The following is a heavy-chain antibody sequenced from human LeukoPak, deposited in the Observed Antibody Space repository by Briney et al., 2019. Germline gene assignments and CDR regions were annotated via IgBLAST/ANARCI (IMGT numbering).Heavy chain of an antibody. CDR1: GYTFTSYG. CDR2: ISAYNGNT. V-gene: IGHV1-18*01. D-gene: IGHD5-12*01. Sequence: ASVKVSCKASGYTFTSYGISWVRQAPGQGLEWMRWISAYNGNTNYAQKLQGRVTMTTDTSTSTAYMELRSLRSDDTAVYYCARDDIVATGSPFDYWGQGTLVTVSS. J-gene: IGHJ4*02. CDR3: ARDDIVATGSPFDY.